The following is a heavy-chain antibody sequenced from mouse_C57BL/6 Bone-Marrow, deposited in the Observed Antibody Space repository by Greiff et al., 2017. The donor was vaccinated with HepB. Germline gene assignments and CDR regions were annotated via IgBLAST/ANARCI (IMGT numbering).Heavy chain of an antibody. J-gene: IGHJ2*01. CDR2: ISSGSSTI. V-gene: IGHV5-17*01. D-gene: IGHD2-4*01. Sequence: EVQLVESGGGLVKPGGSLKLSCAASGFTFSDYGMHWVRQAPEKGLEWVAYISSGSSTIYYADKVKGRFTISRDNAKNTLFLQMTSLRSEDTAMYYCARQEGFYDYDGDYWGQGTTLTVSS. CDR3: ARQEGFYDYDGDY. CDR1: GFTFSDYG.